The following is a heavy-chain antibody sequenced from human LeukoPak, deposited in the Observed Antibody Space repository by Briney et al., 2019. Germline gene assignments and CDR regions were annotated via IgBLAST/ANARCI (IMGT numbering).Heavy chain of an antibody. V-gene: IGHV1-69*05. J-gene: IGHJ6*02. D-gene: IGHD2-2*01. CDR2: IIPIFGTA. CDR3: ARQDIVVVPAAGDYYYYGMDV. CDR1: GGTFSSYA. Sequence: SVKISCKASGGTFSSYAISWVRQAPGQWLEWMGGIIPIFGTANYAQKFQGRVTITTDESTSTAYMELSSLRSEDTAVYYCARQDIVVVPAAGDYYYYGMDVWAQGTTATVTS.